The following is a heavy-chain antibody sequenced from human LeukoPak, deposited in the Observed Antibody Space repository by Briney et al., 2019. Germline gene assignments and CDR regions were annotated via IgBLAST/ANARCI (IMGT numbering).Heavy chain of an antibody. Sequence: SETLSLTCTVSGGSISSSGSYWGWIRQPPGRGLEWIVTIYYSGSTYYHPSIKSRVTISVDTSKNQSSLQLSSVTAADTAVYYCSRVLRYLDWPNDYWGQGTLVTVSS. V-gene: IGHV4-39*01. D-gene: IGHD3-9*01. CDR1: GGSISSSGSY. CDR3: SRVLRYLDWPNDY. CDR2: IYYSGST. J-gene: IGHJ4*02.